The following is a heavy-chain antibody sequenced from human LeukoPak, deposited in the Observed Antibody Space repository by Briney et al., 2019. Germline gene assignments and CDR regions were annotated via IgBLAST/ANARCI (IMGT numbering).Heavy chain of an antibody. D-gene: IGHD3-22*01. CDR2: IKQDGSEK. V-gene: IGHV3-7*01. CDR1: GFTFITYW. CDR3: AKDADYYDSSGSSYYYYYYMDV. Sequence: GGSLRLSCTASGFTFITYWMSWVRQAPGKGLEWVANIKQDGSEKYYVDSVRGRFTISRDNSKNTLYLQMNSLRAEDTAVYYCAKDADYYDSSGSSYYYYYYMDVWGKGTTVTVSS. J-gene: IGHJ6*03.